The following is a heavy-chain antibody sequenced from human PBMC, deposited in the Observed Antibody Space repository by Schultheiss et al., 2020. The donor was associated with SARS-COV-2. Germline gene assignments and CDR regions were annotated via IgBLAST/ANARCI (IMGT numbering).Heavy chain of an antibody. CDR2: IWYDGSNK. Sequence: GESLKISCAASGFTFSSYGMHWVRQAPGKGLEWVAVIWYDGSNKYYADSVKGRFTISRDNSKNTLYLQMNSLRAEDTAVYYCARGGDYYDSSGYYYPLYFDYWGQGTLVTVSS. CDR1: GFTFSSYG. D-gene: IGHD3-22*01. J-gene: IGHJ4*02. V-gene: IGHV3-33*01. CDR3: ARGGDYYDSSGYYYPLYFDY.